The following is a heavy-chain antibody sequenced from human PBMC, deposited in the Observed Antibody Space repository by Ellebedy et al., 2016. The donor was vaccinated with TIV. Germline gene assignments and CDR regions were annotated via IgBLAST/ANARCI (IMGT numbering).Heavy chain of an antibody. CDR3: ARGGYYYDSSGYYSFDY. Sequence: MPSETLSLTCTVSGGSISSYYWSWIRQPPGKGLEWIGYIYYSGSTNYNPSLKSRVTISVDTSKNQFSLKLSPVTAADTAVFYCARGGYYYDSSGYYSFDYWGQGTLVTVSS. CDR2: IYYSGST. CDR1: GGSISSYY. V-gene: IGHV4-59*01. D-gene: IGHD3-22*01. J-gene: IGHJ4*02.